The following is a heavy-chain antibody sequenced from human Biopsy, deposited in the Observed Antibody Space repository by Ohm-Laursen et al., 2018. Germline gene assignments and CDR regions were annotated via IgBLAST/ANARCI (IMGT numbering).Heavy chain of an antibody. CDR3: ARLTRSTPTTGV. J-gene: IGHJ4*02. CDR2: ISYTGYT. D-gene: IGHD2-8*01. Sequence: SDTLSLTCTVSGGSFTGHYWSWIRQPPGKGLEWIGHISYTGYTSYNASLKSRVTISVDTSRNHFSLRLSSLTAADTAVYYCARLTRSTPTTGVWGQGTLVTVSS. CDR1: GGSFTGHY. V-gene: IGHV4-59*07.